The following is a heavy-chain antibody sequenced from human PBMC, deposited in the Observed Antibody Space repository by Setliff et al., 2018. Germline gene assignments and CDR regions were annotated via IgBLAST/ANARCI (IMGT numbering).Heavy chain of an antibody. CDR2: ISGSGGNT. Sequence: GGSLRLSCAASGFAFSSIAMSWVRQAPGKGLEWVSVISGSGGNTYYADSVKGRFTISRDNSENTLYLQTNSLRAEDAAVYYCAKHLILRAFDIWGQGTMVTVS. V-gene: IGHV3-23*01. J-gene: IGHJ3*02. CDR3: AKHLILRAFDI. CDR1: GFAFSSIA. D-gene: IGHD3-22*01.